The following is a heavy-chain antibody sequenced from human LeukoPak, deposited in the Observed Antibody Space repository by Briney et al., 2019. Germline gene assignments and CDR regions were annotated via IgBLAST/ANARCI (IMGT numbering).Heavy chain of an antibody. V-gene: IGHV3-23*01. CDR1: GFTFSSFG. J-gene: IGHJ5*02. CDR3: AKDDYYDSSGDPNWFDP. D-gene: IGHD3-22*01. Sequence: GGTLRLSCAASGFTFSSFGMNWVRQAPGKGLEWVSTISGGGDITYYPDSVKGRFTISGDNSKNTLYLQMNSLRAEDTAVYFCAKDDYYDSSGDPNWFDPWGQGTLVTVSS. CDR2: ISGGGDIT.